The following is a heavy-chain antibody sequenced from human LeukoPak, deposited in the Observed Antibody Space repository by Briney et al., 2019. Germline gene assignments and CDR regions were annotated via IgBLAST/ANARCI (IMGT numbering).Heavy chain of an antibody. V-gene: IGHV1-69*04. J-gene: IGHJ4*02. CDR3: ALSGIEYYFDY. CDR2: IIPILGIA. CDR1: GGTFSSYA. D-gene: IGHD3-10*01. Sequence: ASVKVSCKASGGTFSSYAISWVRQALGQGLEWMGRIIPILGIANYAQKFQGRVTITADKSTSTAYMELSSLRSEDTAVYYCALSGIEYYFDYWGQGTLVTVSS.